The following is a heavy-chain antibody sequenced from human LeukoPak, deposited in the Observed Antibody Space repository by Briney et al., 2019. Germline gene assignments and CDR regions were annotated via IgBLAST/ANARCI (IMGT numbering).Heavy chain of an antibody. J-gene: IGHJ4*02. CDR2: VNSDGGGT. CDR1: GFSFSNNW. Sequence: GGSLRLSCAASGFSFSNNWMHWVRQAPGKGLVWVSRVNSDGGGTSYADSVKGRFTISRDNAKNTLYLQMNSLRAEDTAVYYCATSLGPLTDYWGQGTLVTVSS. V-gene: IGHV3-74*01. D-gene: IGHD7-27*01. CDR3: ATSLGPLTDY.